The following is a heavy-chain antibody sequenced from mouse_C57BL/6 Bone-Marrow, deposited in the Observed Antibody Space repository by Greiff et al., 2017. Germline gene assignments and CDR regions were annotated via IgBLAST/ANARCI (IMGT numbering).Heavy chain of an antibody. J-gene: IGHJ1*03. CDR2: INYDGSST. CDR3: ARDPLGYFDV. CDR1: GFTFSDYY. V-gene: IGHV5-16*01. Sequence: EVMLVESEGGLVQPGSSMKLSCTASGFTFSDYYMAWVRQVPEKGLEWVANINYDGSSTYYLDSLKSRFIISRDNAKNILYLQMSSLKSEDTATYYCARDPLGYFDVWGTGTTVTVSS. D-gene: IGHD6-1*01.